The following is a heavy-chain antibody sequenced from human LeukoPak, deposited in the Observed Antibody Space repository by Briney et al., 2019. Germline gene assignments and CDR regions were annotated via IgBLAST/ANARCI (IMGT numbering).Heavy chain of an antibody. CDR2: IWYDGSKK. CDR1: GYTFSSYG. D-gene: IGHD6-13*01. V-gene: IGHV3-33*01. CDR3: ARYPGYIATWYDY. Sequence: GGSLRLSCAASGYTFSSYGMHWVRQAPGKGLEWVAYIWYDGSKKEYVDSVKGRFTISRDDSKNTLYLQMNSLRVEDTAVYYCARYPGYIATWYDYWGQGTLVTVSS. J-gene: IGHJ4*02.